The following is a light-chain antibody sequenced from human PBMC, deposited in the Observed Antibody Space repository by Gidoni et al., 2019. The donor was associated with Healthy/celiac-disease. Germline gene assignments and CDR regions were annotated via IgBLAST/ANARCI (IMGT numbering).Light chain of an antibody. CDR1: SSNIGAGYD. J-gene: IGLJ2*01. V-gene: IGLV1-40*01. Sequence: QSVLTQPPSVSWAPWQTVTIPCTGSSSNIGAGYDVHWYQQLPGTAPKLLIYSNSNRPSVVPDRFSGSKSGTSASLAITGLQAEDEADYYCQSYDSSLSGPVVFGGGTKLTV. CDR3: QSYDSSLSGPVV. CDR2: SNS.